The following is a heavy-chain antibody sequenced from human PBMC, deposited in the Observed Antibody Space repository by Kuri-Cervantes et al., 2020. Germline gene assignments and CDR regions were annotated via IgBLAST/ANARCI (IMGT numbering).Heavy chain of an antibody. CDR2: ISAYNGNT. Sequence: ASVKVSCKASGYTFTSYGISWVRQAPGQGLEWMGWISAYNGNTNYAQKLQGRVTMTTDTSTSTAYMELRSLRFDDTAVYYCARVGNAGGIAAAGGGVDVWGQGTTVTVSS. V-gene: IGHV1-18*01. J-gene: IGHJ6*02. CDR1: GYTFTSYG. D-gene: IGHD6-13*01. CDR3: ARVGNAGGIAAAGGGVDV.